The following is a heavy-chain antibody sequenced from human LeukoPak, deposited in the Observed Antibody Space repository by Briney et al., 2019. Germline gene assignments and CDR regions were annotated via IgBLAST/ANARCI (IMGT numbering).Heavy chain of an antibody. CDR3: ARDYLPAAMYIWFDP. J-gene: IGHJ5*02. CDR1: GGSFSGYY. D-gene: IGHD2-2*01. V-gene: IGHV4-34*01. CDR2: INHSGST. Sequence: NPSETLSLTCAVYGGSFSGYYWSWIRQPPGKGLEWIGEINHSGSTNYNPSLKSRVTISVDTSKNQFSLKLSSVTAADTAVYYCARDYLPAAMYIWFDPWGQGTLVTVSS.